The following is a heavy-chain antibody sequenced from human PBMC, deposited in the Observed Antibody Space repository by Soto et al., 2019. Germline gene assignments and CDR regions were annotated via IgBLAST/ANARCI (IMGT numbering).Heavy chain of an antibody. J-gene: IGHJ4*02. CDR1: GGTFSSNA. CDR3: ARGKAVAGPISYYFDY. V-gene: IGHV1-69*01. CDR2: IIPIFGTA. Sequence: QVQLVQSGAEVKKPGSSVKVSCKASGGTFSSNAISWVRQAPGQGLEWMGGIIPIFGTANYAQKFQGRVTITADESTSTAYMELSSLKSEDSAVYYCARGKAVAGPISYYFDYWGQGTLVTVSS. D-gene: IGHD6-19*01.